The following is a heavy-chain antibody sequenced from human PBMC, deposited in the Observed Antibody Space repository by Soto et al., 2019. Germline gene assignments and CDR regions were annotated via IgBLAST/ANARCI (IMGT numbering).Heavy chain of an antibody. CDR1: CGSISSGGYS. CDR3: ARAKDSSGYYYVGYFDY. D-gene: IGHD3-22*01. CDR2: IYHSGIT. V-gene: IGHV4-30-2*01. Sequence: LSLTCSVSCGSISSGGYSLSWIRQPPGKGLEWIWYIYHSGITYYNPSLKSRVAISVDRSKNQFSLKLSSVTAADTAVYYCARAKDSSGYYYVGYFDYWGQGTLVTVSS. J-gene: IGHJ4*02.